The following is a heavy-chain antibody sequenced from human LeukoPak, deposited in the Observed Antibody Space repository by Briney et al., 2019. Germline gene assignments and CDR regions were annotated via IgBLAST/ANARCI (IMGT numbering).Heavy chain of an antibody. CDR2: ISSSGGTM. CDR1: GFTFSSYE. D-gene: IGHD1-26*01. Sequence: GGSLGLSCAASGFTFSSYEVNWVRQAPGKGLEWVAYISSSGGTMYYADSVKGRFTISRDNAKNSLYLQMNSLRAEDTAVYYCARELGARDYFDYWGQGSLVTVSS. CDR3: ARELGARDYFDY. V-gene: IGHV3-48*03. J-gene: IGHJ4*02.